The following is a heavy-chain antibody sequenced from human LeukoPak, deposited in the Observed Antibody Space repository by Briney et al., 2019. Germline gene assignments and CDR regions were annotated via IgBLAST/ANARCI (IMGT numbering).Heavy chain of an antibody. CDR2: ISSSGSI. J-gene: IGHJ4*02. CDR3: ARRRDYFDS. CDR1: EFTFSDYY. Sequence: GGSLRPSCPAFEFTFSDYYSSWIRQPPGKGLEWIGYISSSGSIYYADSVKGRFTMSRDDAKSSLYLQVSSLRAEDTAIYYCARRRDYFDSWGQGTLVTVSS. V-gene: IGHV3-11*01.